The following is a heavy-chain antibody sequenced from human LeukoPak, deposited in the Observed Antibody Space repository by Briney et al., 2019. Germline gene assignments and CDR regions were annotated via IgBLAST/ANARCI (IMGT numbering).Heavy chain of an antibody. CDR3: ARGSRYYDILTGPSGWFDP. V-gene: IGHV4-34*01. D-gene: IGHD3-9*01. CDR1: GGSFSGYH. J-gene: IGHJ5*02. CDR2: INHSGST. Sequence: SETLSLTRAVYGGSFSGYHWSWIRQPPGRGLEWIGEINHSGSTNYNPSLKSRVTISVDTSKNQFSLKLSSVTAADTAVYYCARGSRYYDILTGPSGWFDPWGQGTLVTVSS.